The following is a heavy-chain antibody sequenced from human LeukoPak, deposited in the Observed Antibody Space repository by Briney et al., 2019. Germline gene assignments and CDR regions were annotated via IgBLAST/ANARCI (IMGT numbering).Heavy chain of an antibody. J-gene: IGHJ4*02. CDR1: GFTLSSYG. Sequence: GGSLRLSCAASGFTLSSYGMHWVRQAPGKGLEWVAVISYDGSNKYYADSVKGRFTISRDNSKNTLYLQMNSLSAEDTAVYYCAKEMTTVTTFSLDYWGQGTLVTVSS. D-gene: IGHD4-17*01. CDR2: ISYDGSNK. V-gene: IGHV3-30*18. CDR3: AKEMTTVTTFSLDY.